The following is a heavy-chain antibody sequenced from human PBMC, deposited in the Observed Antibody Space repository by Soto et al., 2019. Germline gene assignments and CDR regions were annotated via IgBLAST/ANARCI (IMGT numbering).Heavy chain of an antibody. CDR3: ARDRQLGTFLYFFDY. Sequence: GGSLRLSCAASGFTFSDYYISWIRQAPGKGLEWISYISSNSFYIKYADSVNGRFTISRDNAKNSGYMQRNSLRAEDTAVYYCARDRQLGTFLYFFDYWGQGTLVTVSS. J-gene: IGHJ4*02. CDR2: ISSNSFYI. D-gene: IGHD1-7*01. V-gene: IGHV3-11*06. CDR1: GFTFSDYY.